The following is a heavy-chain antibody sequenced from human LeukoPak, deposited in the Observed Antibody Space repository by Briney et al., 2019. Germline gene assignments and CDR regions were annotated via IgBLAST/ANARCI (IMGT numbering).Heavy chain of an antibody. CDR2: IYYSGST. V-gene: IGHV4-59*01. Sequence: SETLSLTCTVSDGSISSYYWSWIRQPPGKGLEWIAWIYYSGSTNYNPSLKSRVTISLDTSKNQFSLRLSSVTAADTAVYYCATISTYQTTWGQGTLVTVSS. CDR3: ATISTYQTT. D-gene: IGHD1-7*01. CDR1: DGSISSYY. J-gene: IGHJ4*02.